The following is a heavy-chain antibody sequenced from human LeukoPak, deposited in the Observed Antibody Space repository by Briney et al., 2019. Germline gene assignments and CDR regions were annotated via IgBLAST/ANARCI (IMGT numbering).Heavy chain of an antibody. J-gene: IGHJ6*03. D-gene: IGHD6-19*01. CDR1: GGSISSSSYY. CDR2: IYYSGST. V-gene: IGHV4-39*01. CDR3: ARKLLEEQWLAFYYYMDV. Sequence: SETLSLTCTVSGGSISSSSYYWGWLRQPPGKGLEWIGSIYYSGSTYYNPSLKSRVTISVDTSKNQFSLKLSSATAADTAVYYCARKLLEEQWLAFYYYMDVWGKGTTVTVSS.